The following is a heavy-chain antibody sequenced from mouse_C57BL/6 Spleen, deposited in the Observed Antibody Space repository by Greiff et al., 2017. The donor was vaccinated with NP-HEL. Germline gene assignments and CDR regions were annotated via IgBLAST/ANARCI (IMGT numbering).Heavy chain of an antibody. CDR2: INPNNGGT. D-gene: IGHD2-4*01. CDR1: GYTFTDYY. CDR3: ARKMDDYDGAWFAY. V-gene: IGHV1-26*01. Sequence: VQLQQSGPELVKPGASVKISCKASGYTFTDYYMNWVKQSHGKSLEWIGDINPNNGGTSYNQKFKGKATLTVDKSSSTAYMELRSLTSEDSAVYYCARKMDDYDGAWFAYWGQGTLVTVSA. J-gene: IGHJ3*01.